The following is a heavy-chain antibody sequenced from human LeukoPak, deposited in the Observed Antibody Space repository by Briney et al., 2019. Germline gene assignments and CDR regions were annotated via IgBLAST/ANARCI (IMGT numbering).Heavy chain of an antibody. D-gene: IGHD4-17*01. CDR3: VRGEVRMTTVTIPYYYGMDV. CDR1: GGTFSSYA. CDR2: IIPIFGTA. Sequence: SVKVSCKASGGTFSSYAISWVRQAPGQGLEWMGGIIPIFGTANYAQKFQGRVTITADESTSTAYMELSSLRSEDTAVYYCVRGEVRMTTVTIPYYYGMDVWGQGTTVTVSS. J-gene: IGHJ6*02. V-gene: IGHV1-69*13.